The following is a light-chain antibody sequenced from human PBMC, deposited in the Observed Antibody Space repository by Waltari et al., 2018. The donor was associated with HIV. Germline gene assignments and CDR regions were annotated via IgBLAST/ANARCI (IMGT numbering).Light chain of an antibody. V-gene: IGLV2-14*01. CDR2: EVT. CDR1: SSDVGGYNY. Sequence: QSALTQSASVSGSPGQSITISCTGTSSDVGGYNYVSWYQQHPGKAPKLMIYEVTNRPSGVSNRFSGSKSGNTASLTISGLQAEDEADYYCNSYTISSTLGVFGGGTKLTVL. CDR3: NSYTISSTLGV. J-gene: IGLJ3*02.